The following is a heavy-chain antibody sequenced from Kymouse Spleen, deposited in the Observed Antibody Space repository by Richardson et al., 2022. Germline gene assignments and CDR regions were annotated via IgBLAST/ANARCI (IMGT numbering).Heavy chain of an antibody. CDR1: GFTFSNAW. V-gene: IGHV3-15*01. CDR2: IKSKTDGGTT. CDR3: TTGSSPHYYYYGMDV. J-gene: IGHJ6*02. Sequence: EVQLVESGGGLVKPGGSLRLSCAASGFTFSNAWMSWVRQAPGKGLEWVGRIKSKTDGGTTDYAAPVKGRFTISRDDSKNTLYLQMNSLKTEDTAVYYCTTGSSPHYYYYGMDVWGQGTTVTVSS. D-gene: IGHD6-6*01.